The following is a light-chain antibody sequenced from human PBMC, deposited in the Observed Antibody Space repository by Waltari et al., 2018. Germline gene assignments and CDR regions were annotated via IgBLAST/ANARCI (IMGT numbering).Light chain of an antibody. J-gene: IGKJ5*01. CDR1: QSVSSN. CDR2: GAS. Sequence: EIVMTQSPATLSVSPGERATLSCRPSQSVSSNLAWYQQKPGQAPRLRIYGASTRATGIPARFSGSGSGTEFTLTISSLQSEDFAVYYCQQYNNWPPVIGITFGQGTRLEIK. V-gene: IGKV3-15*01. CDR3: QQYNNWPPVIGIT.